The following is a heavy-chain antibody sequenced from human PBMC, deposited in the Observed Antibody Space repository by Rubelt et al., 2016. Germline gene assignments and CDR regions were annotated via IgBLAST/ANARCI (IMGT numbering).Heavy chain of an antibody. CDR2: ISSNGDTT. Sequence: EVQLVESGGGLVQPGGSLRLSCSASGFPFSTYAMHWVRQAPGKGLEYISAISSNGDTTYYAGSGKGRFTISRDNSKNSVYLQMSSLRVEDTAVYYCVNGGWLRSPPDYWGQGTLVTVSS. V-gene: IGHV3-64D*06. J-gene: IGHJ4*02. CDR1: GFPFSTYA. D-gene: IGHD5-12*01. CDR3: VNGGWLRSPPDY.